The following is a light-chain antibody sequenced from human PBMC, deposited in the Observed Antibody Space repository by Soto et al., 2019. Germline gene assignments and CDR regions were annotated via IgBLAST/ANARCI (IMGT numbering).Light chain of an antibody. CDR1: SSDVGGYNY. J-gene: IGLJ1*01. CDR2: EVS. V-gene: IGLV2-14*01. Sequence: QSVLTQPACVSWSPGQSITISCTGTSSDVGGYNYVSWYQQHPGKAPKLIIYEVSNRPAGVSNRFSGSKSGDTASLTISGLHAEDEADYFCSSYTSSNTLYVFGTGTKVTVL. CDR3: SSYTSSNTLYV.